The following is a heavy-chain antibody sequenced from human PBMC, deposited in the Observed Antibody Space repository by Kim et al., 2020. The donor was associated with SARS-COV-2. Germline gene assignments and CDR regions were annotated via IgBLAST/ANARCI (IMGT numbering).Heavy chain of an antibody. J-gene: IGHJ6*02. Sequence: GGSLRLSCAASGFTFSSYAMHWVRQAPGKGLEWVAVISYDGSNKYYADSVKGRFTISRDNSKNTLYLQMNSLRAEDTAVYYCARDYYSPMWGVYYYYGMDVWGQGTTVTVSS. CDR1: GFTFSSYA. CDR2: ISYDGSNK. V-gene: IGHV3-30-3*01. CDR3: ARDYYSPMWGVYYYYGMDV. D-gene: IGHD1-26*01.